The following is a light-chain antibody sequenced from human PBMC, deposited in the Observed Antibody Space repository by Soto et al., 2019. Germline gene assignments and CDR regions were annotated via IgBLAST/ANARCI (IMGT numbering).Light chain of an antibody. J-gene: IGKJ2*01. CDR1: QSVSSSY. Sequence: EIVLTQSPGTLSLSPGERATLSCRASQSVSSSYLAWYQHKPGQAPRLLIYGASSRATGIPDRSIGSVSGTYFTLTINRLEPEDFAVYYCQQYGTSVWGTFGQGTKLEIK. CDR3: QQYGTSVWGT. V-gene: IGKV3-20*01. CDR2: GAS.